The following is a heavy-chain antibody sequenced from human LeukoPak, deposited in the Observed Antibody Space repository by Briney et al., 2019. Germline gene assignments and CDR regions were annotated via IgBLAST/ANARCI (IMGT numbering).Heavy chain of an antibody. V-gene: IGHV3-49*04. CDR2: VRNKANGGTT. CDR1: GFTFGDYA. Sequence: PGRSLRLSCTTSGFTFGDYAMSWVRQAPGKGLEWVAFVRNKANGGTTDYAASVKGRFTISRDDSKSIAYLQMNSLKTEDTAMHYCARGTFYDIFTGYTFDYWGQGTLVTVSS. J-gene: IGHJ4*02. CDR3: ARGTFYDIFTGYTFDY. D-gene: IGHD3-9*01.